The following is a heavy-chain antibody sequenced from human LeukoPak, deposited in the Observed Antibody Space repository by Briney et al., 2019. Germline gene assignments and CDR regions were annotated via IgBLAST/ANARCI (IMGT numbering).Heavy chain of an antibody. CDR2: TYYSGST. Sequence: SQTLSLTCTVSGGSISSGGYYWSWIRQHPGKGLEWIGYTYYSGSTYYNPSLKSRVTISVDTSENQFSLKLSSVTAADTAVYYCARGGDYDSSGYPDYWGQGTLVTVSS. D-gene: IGHD3-22*01. CDR1: GGSISSGGYY. V-gene: IGHV4-31*03. J-gene: IGHJ4*02. CDR3: ARGGDYDSSGYPDY.